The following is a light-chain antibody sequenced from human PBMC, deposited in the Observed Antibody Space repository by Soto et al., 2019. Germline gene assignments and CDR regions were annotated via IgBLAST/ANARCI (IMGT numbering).Light chain of an antibody. CDR1: QSVSTD. J-gene: IGKJ2*01. Sequence: IVMTQSPAILSVSPGERVTLSCRASQSVSTDLAWYQQKPGQPPRILIYAASTRATGIPDRFSGSGAGTDFTLAISGLQPEDVAVYYCPQYIGWPPMFTFGQGTKLEIK. V-gene: IGKV3-15*01. CDR2: AAS. CDR3: PQYIGWPPMFT.